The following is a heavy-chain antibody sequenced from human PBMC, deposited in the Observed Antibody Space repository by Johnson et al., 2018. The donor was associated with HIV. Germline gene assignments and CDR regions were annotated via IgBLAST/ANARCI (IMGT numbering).Heavy chain of an antibody. D-gene: IGHD6-6*01. CDR3: ARDLRPAFDI. CDR2: ISGSGYII. V-gene: IGHV3-11*04. CDR1: GFTFSDYY. Sequence: QVQLVESGGGVVQPGRSLRLSCAASGFTFSDYYMSWIRQSPGKGLEWVSYISGSGYIIYSADSVKGRFSISRDNAKNSLYLQMNSLRTEDTAVYYCARDLRPAFDIWGQGTMVTVSS. J-gene: IGHJ3*02.